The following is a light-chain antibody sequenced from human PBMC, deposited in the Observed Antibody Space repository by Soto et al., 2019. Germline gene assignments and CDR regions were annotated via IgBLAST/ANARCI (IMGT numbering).Light chain of an antibody. V-gene: IGLV1-44*01. Sequence: QSVLTQPPSASGTPGHRVTISCSGSTSNIRRNTVNWYQQFPGTAPKLLMFRDNRRPSGVPDRFSGSKSDTSASLAISGLRLGDEADYYFATCDDSLTGPVFGGVTKLTVL. J-gene: IGLJ2*01. CDR1: TSNIRRNT. CDR3: ATCDDSLTGPV. CDR2: RDN.